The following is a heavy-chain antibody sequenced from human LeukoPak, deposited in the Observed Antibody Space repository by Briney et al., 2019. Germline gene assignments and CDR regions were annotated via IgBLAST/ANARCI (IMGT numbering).Heavy chain of an antibody. CDR1: GGSFSGYY. CDR2: INHSGST. D-gene: IGHD3-22*01. J-gene: IGHJ4*02. Sequence: PSETLSLTCAVYGGSFSGYYWSWIRQPPGKGLEWIGEINHSGSTNYNPSLKSRVTISVDTSKNQFSLKLSSVTAADTAVYYCARTVPYYYDSSGYYYFDYWGQGTLVTVSS. V-gene: IGHV4-34*01. CDR3: ARTVPYYYDSSGYYYFDY.